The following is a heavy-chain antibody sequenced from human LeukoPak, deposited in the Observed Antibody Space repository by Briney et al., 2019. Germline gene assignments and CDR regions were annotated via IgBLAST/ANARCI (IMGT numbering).Heavy chain of an antibody. CDR2: IYHSGST. Sequence: SETLSLTCTVSGYSISSGYYWGWIRQPPGKGLEWIGSIYHSGSTYYNPSLKSRVTISVDTSKNQFSLKLSSVTAADTAVYYCARDLPFGGVIVAWGQGTLVTVSS. CDR1: GYSISSGYY. CDR3: ARDLPFGGVIVA. D-gene: IGHD3-16*01. J-gene: IGHJ4*02. V-gene: IGHV4-38-2*02.